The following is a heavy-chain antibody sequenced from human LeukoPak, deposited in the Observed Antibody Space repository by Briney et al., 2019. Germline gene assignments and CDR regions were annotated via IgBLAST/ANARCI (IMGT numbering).Heavy chain of an antibody. CDR3: ARDRYDFWSGYYWFDP. Sequence: SQTLSLTCTVSGASISSGTYYWSWIRQPAGKGLEWIERIYTSGSTNYNPSLRGRVTISVDTSKNQFSLKLSSVTAADTAVYYCARDRYDFWSGYYWFDPWGQGTLVTVSS. CDR1: GASISSGTYY. D-gene: IGHD3-3*01. CDR2: IYTSGST. V-gene: IGHV4-61*02. J-gene: IGHJ5*02.